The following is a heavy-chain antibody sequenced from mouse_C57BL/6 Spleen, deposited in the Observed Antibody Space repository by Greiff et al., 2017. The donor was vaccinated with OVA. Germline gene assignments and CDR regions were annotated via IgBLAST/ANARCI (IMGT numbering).Heavy chain of an antibody. CDR3: ARVVYDYDRGYFDY. V-gene: IGHV5-4*03. J-gene: IGHJ2*01. CDR2: ISDGGSYT. Sequence: DVKLVESGGGLVKPGGSLKLSCAASGFTFSSYAMSWVRQTPEKRLEWVATISDGGSYTYYPDNVKGRFTISRDNAKNNLYLQMSHLKSEDTAMYYCARVVYDYDRGYFDYWGQGTTLTVSS. CDR1: GFTFSSYA. D-gene: IGHD2-4*01.